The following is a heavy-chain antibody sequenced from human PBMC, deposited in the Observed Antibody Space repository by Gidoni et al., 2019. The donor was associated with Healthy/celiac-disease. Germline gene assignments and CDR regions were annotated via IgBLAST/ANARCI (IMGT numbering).Heavy chain of an antibody. V-gene: IGHV5-10-1*03. J-gene: IGHJ4*02. Sequence: EVQLVHSGAELKKSGESLRIFCKCSGYSFTSYWITWVRQMPGKGLGWMGRIDTSDCYTNNNPSFQGHVTISADENISNDYLQWSSLEASDTAMYYYARHSKIFGVVNFDYWGQGTLVTVSS. D-gene: IGHD3-3*01. CDR2: IDTSDCYT. CDR3: ARHSKIFGVVNFDY. CDR1: GYSFTSYW.